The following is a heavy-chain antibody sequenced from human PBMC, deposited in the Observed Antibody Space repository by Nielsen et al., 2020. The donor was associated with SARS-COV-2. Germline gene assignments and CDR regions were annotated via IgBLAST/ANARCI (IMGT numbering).Heavy chain of an antibody. CDR2: IGVSGGGT. D-gene: IGHD6-19*01. CDR3: TRRVAGGTMEV. CDR1: GFTFSNFA. J-gene: IGHJ6*02. Sequence: GESLKISCAASGFTFSNFAMNWVRQAPGKGLEWVSTIGVSGGGTYYADSLKGRFTISRDNSKNTLYLQMNSLGADDTAIYYCTRRVAGGTMEVWGQGTTVTVSS. V-gene: IGHV3-23*01.